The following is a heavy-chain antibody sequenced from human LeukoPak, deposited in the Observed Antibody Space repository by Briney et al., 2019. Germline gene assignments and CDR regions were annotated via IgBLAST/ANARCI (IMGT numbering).Heavy chain of an antibody. D-gene: IGHD3-22*01. CDR1: GYKLTNNW. CDR3: ARRDYYDSSGYFGY. V-gene: IGHV5-51*01. CDR2: IYPGDSDT. Sequence: GESLKISCKISGYKLTNNWIGWVRQMPGKGLEWMGIIYPGDSDTRYSPSFQGQVTISADKSISTAYLQWSSLKASDTAMYYCARRDYYDSSGYFGYWGQGTLVTVSS. J-gene: IGHJ4*02.